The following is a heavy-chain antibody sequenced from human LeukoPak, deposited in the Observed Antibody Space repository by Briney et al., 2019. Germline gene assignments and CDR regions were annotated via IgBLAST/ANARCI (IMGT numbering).Heavy chain of an antibody. CDR3: ARVGAIKALDAFDI. V-gene: IGHV4-59*12. Sequence: SETLSLTCTVSGGSISSYYWSWIRQPPGKGLEWIGYIYYSGSTNYNPSLKSRVTISVDTSKNQFSLKLSSVTAADTAVYYCARVGAIKALDAFDIWGQGTMVTVSS. J-gene: IGHJ3*02. CDR1: GGSISSYY. D-gene: IGHD1-26*01. CDR2: IYYSGST.